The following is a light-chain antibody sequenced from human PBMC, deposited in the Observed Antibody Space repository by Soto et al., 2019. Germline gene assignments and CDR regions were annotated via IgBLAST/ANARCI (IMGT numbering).Light chain of an antibody. CDR2: GAS. CDR3: QQYGSSPRT. CDR1: QSVTDNY. V-gene: IGKV3-20*01. J-gene: IGKJ1*01. Sequence: EIVLTQSPATLSLSPGERATLSCRASQSVTDNYLAWYQQKPGQAPRLVISGASSRATGIPDRFSGSGSGTDFSLTINRLEAEDFAVYYCQQYGSSPRTFGQGTKVDIK.